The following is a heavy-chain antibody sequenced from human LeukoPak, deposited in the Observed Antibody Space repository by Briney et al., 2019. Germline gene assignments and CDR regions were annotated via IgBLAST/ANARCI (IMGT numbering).Heavy chain of an antibody. CDR1: GFTFDDYG. CDR2: INWNGGST. Sequence: PGGSLRLSCAASGFTFDDYGMNWVRQAPGKGLEWGSGINWNGGSTGYADFVKGRFTISRDNAKNSLYLQMNSLRAEDTALYYCARGGVSSGYYPFDYWGQGTLVTVSS. D-gene: IGHD3-22*01. CDR3: ARGGVSSGYYPFDY. V-gene: IGHV3-20*04. J-gene: IGHJ4*02.